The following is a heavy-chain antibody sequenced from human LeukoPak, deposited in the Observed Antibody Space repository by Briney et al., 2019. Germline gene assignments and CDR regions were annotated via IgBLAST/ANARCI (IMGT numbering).Heavy chain of an antibody. V-gene: IGHV4-61*01. CDR3: AREGQDILTGYYPNAFDI. D-gene: IGHD3-9*01. CDR2: IYYSGST. J-gene: IGHJ3*02. Sequence: SGPTLLHPSAPLSLTFTVSGGSGSRGSYEWSWIRQPPVKGLEWISYIYYSGSTNYNPSLKSRVTISVDTSKNQFSLKLSSVTAADTAVYYCAREGQDILTGYYPNAFDIWGQGTMVTVSS. CDR1: GGSGSRGSYE.